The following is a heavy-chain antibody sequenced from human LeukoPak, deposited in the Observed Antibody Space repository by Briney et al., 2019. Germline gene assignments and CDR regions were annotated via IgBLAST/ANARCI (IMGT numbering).Heavy chain of an antibody. Sequence: GGSLRLSCAASGFTFSSYGMHWVRQAPGKGLEWVAFIRYDGSNKYYADSVKGRFTISRDNSKNTLYLQMNSLRAEDTAVYYCAKDWSPTYYYDSSGYYYGCWGQGTLVTVSS. D-gene: IGHD3-22*01. V-gene: IGHV3-30*02. CDR1: GFTFSSYG. CDR2: IRYDGSNK. J-gene: IGHJ4*02. CDR3: AKDWSPTYYYDSSGYYYGC.